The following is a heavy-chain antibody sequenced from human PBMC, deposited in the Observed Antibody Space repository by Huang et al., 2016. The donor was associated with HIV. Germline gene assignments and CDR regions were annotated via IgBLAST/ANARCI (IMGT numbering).Heavy chain of an antibody. CDR1: GGTFSSYA. V-gene: IGHV1-69*13. CDR3: ARDFCNRGGSCYSENYMDV. CDR2: SIPIFGTA. J-gene: IGHJ6*03. Sequence: QVQLVQSGAEVKKPGSSVKVSCKASGGTFSSYAISWVRQAPGQGREWMGGSIPIFGTANYAQKFQGRVTITADESTSTAYMELSSLRSEDTAVYYCARDFCNRGGSCYSENYMDVWGKGTTVTVSS. D-gene: IGHD2-15*01.